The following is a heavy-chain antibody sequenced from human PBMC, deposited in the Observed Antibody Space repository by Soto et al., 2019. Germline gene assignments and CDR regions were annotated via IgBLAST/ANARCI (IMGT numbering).Heavy chain of an antibody. D-gene: IGHD3-10*01. CDR3: AHRPGRGLNGAFDI. Sequence: QITLKESGPTLVKPTQTLTLTCTFSGFSLSTSGVGVGWFRQPPGKALEWLALIYWDDDKRYSPSLKSRLTITKDTYKNQVGLTLTNMDPVDTSTYYCAHRPGRGLNGAFDIWGQGTMVTVAS. CDR1: GFSLSTSGVG. J-gene: IGHJ3*02. V-gene: IGHV2-5*02. CDR2: IYWDDDK.